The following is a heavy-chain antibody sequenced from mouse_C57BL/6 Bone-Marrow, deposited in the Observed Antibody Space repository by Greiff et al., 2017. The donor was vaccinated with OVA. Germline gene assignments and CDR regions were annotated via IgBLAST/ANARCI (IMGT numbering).Heavy chain of an antibody. CDR1: GFTFSSYG. D-gene: IGHD4-1*01. CDR3: ARLSGSFAY. V-gene: IGHV5-6*01. Sequence: EVQGVESGGDLVKPGGSLKLSCAASGFTFSSYGLSWVRQTPDKRLEWVATISSGGSYTYYPESVKGRFTIYKENAKNTLYLQMSSLKSEDTAMYYCARLSGSFAYWGQGTLVTVSA. J-gene: IGHJ3*01. CDR2: ISSGGSYT.